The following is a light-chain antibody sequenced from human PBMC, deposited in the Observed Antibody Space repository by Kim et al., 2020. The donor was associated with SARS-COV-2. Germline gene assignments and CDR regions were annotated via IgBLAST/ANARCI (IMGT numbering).Light chain of an antibody. CDR2: DAY. Sequence: DIQMTQSPSTLSASVGDRVTITCRASQSISSWLAWYQQKPGKAPKLLIYDAYSLESGVPSRFSGSGSGTEFTLTISSLQPDDFATYYCQQYNSWTFGQGTKVDIK. CDR1: QSISSW. J-gene: IGKJ1*01. CDR3: QQYNSWT. V-gene: IGKV1-5*01.